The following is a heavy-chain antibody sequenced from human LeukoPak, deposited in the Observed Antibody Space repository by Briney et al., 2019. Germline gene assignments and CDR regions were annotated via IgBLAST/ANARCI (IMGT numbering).Heavy chain of an antibody. J-gene: IGHJ5*02. V-gene: IGHV4-4*09. CDR2: THPSGNT. CDR1: GGSNNSYY. CDR3: ARKAPKKGWFDP. Sequence: SETLSLTCTVSGGSNNSYYWSWIRQPPGKGLEWIGYTHPSGNTNYSPSLKSRVTISIDTSRNQFSLKLSSVTAADTAVYYCARKAPKKGWFDPWGQGTLVTVSS.